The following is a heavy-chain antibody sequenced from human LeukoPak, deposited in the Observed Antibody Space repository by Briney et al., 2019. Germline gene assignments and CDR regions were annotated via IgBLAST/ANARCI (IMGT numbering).Heavy chain of an antibody. CDR2: MNPNSGDT. V-gene: IGHV1-8*01. Sequence: ASVKVSCKASGYTFTSYDICWVRQAPGQGLEWMGWMNPNSGDTGYAQKFQGRVTMTRDTSISTAYMELSSLRSDDTAVYYCARGTAGDYWGQGTLVTVSS. J-gene: IGHJ4*02. CDR3: ARGTAGDY. CDR1: GYTFTSYD.